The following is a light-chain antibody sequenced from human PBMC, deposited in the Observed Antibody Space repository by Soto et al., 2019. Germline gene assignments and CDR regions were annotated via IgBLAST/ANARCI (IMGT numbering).Light chain of an antibody. CDR1: QSISTW. CDR2: KVS. J-gene: IGKJ1*01. CDR3: QQYNTYSWT. Sequence: DIQMTQSPSTLSASVGDRVTITCRASQSISTWLAWYQQKPGKGPTLLIYKVSRLESGVPSRFSGSGSGTEFALTISSLQPADFATYYCQQYNTYSWTFGQGTKVDIK. V-gene: IGKV1-5*03.